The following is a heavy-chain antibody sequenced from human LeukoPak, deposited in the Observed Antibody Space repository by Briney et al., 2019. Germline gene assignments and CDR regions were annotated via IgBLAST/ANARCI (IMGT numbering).Heavy chain of an antibody. J-gene: IGHJ4*02. CDR2: ISKSGAST. V-gene: IGHV3-23*01. CDR3: VKDLSWGYFDY. D-gene: IGHD7-27*01. Sequence: GGSLRLSCAASGFTFSIYAMNWVRQAPGKGLEWVSVISKSGASTHYADSVKGRFTISRGNSKNTLYLQMNSLRAEDTAVYYCVKDLSWGYFDYWGQGTLVTVSS. CDR1: GFTFSIYA.